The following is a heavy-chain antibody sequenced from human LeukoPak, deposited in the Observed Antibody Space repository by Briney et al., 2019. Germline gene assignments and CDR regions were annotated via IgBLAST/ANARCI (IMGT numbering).Heavy chain of an antibody. CDR2: IYTAGST. CDR1: GFSVSSNY. J-gene: IGHJ4*02. V-gene: IGHV3-66*01. Sequence: GGPLRLSCAASGFSVSSNYMSWVRQAPGKGLEWGSVIYTAGSTHYADSVKGRFTISRDNSKNTVYLQMNSLRAEDTAVYYCAKSGYNRFDYWGQGTLVTVSS. D-gene: IGHD5-24*01. CDR3: AKSGYNRFDY.